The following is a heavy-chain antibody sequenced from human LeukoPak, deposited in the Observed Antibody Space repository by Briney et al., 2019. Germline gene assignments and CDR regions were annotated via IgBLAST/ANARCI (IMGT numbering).Heavy chain of an antibody. Sequence: GASVKVSCKASGYTFTSYAMNWVRQAPGQGLEWMGWINTNTGNPTYAQGFTGRFVFSLDTSVSTAYLQISSLKAEDTAVYYCARVFTDYDILIGYYPFDYWGQGTLVTVSS. D-gene: IGHD3-9*01. CDR2: INTNTGNP. V-gene: IGHV7-4-1*02. CDR3: ARVFTDYDILIGYYPFDY. J-gene: IGHJ4*02. CDR1: GYTFTSYA.